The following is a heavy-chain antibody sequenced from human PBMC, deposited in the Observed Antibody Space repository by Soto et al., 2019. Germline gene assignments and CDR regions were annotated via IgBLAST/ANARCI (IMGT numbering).Heavy chain of an antibody. D-gene: IGHD6-19*01. Sequence: PLETLSLTCSVSGGSISSYDWSWIRQPPGKGLEWIGYVYYSGTPNYNPSLKSRVTISVDTSKNQFSLNLSSVSAADTAVYYCARDQQWLDTWGQGTLVTVSS. J-gene: IGHJ4*02. CDR2: VYYSGTP. CDR3: ARDQQWLDT. V-gene: IGHV4-59*01. CDR1: GGSISSYD.